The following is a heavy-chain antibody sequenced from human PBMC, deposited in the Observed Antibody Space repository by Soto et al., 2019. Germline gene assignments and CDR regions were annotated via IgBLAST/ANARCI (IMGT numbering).Heavy chain of an antibody. J-gene: IGHJ4*02. CDR1: GGSISSHLYY. Sequence: SETLSLTCSVSGGSISSHLYYWGSIRQPPGKGLEWIATVHYSGSTYYTPSLKSRVTISADTSNNQFSLRLNSVTAADTAVYYCARQHYYDSSGYYTWNWGQGTLVTVS. D-gene: IGHD3-22*01. V-gene: IGHV4-39*01. CDR3: ARQHYYDSSGYYTWN. CDR2: VHYSGST.